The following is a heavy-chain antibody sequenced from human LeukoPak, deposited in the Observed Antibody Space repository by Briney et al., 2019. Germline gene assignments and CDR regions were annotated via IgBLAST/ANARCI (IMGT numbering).Heavy chain of an antibody. Sequence: ASVELSCKLSGYTFTSCGIRWVRQAHGQGQVRMGLISVYKGNTIYAQKLQGRVTMTTDTSTSTAYLELRSLRSDDTAVYYCARGGPPCCGSRHDDCYYYGLDGWGQETTVTASS. J-gene: IGHJ6*02. D-gene: IGHD2-15*01. CDR1: GYTFTSCG. CDR2: ISVYKGNT. V-gene: IGHV1-18*01. CDR3: ARGGPPCCGSRHDDCYYYGLDG.